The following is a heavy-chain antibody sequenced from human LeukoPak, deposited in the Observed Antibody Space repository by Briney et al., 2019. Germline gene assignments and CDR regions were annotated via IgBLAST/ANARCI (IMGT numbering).Heavy chain of an antibody. CDR3: AKDYRTAMVPLDY. V-gene: IGHV3-23*01. J-gene: IGHJ4*02. CDR1: GFTFSSYA. Sequence: GGSLRLSCAASGFTFSSYAMSWVRQAPGKGLEWVTAISGSGGSTYYADSVKGRFTISRDNSKNTLYLQMNSLRAEDTALYYCAKDYRTAMVPLDYWGQGTPVAVSS. CDR2: ISGSGGST. D-gene: IGHD5-18*01.